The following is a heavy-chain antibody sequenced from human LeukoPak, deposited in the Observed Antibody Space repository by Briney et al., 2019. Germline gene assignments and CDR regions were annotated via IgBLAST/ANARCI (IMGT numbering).Heavy chain of an antibody. V-gene: IGHV4-38-2*02. Sequence: SETLSLTCTVSGYSLSSGYYWGWIRQPPGKGLEWIGSFYYTGSTFYSPSLKSRVTISVDTSKNQFSLKLSSVTAADTAVYYCARRSGTYHAFDIWGQGTMVTVSS. CDR3: ARRSGTYHAFDI. CDR2: FYYTGST. CDR1: GYSLSSGYY. D-gene: IGHD1-26*01. J-gene: IGHJ3*02.